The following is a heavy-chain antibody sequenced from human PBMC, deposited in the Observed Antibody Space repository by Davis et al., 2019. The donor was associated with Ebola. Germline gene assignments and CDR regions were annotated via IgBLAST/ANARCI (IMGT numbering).Heavy chain of an antibody. V-gene: IGHV3-7*01. CDR3: AQVMVRGVIIFDY. CDR2: IKQDGSEK. Sequence: GESLKISCVASGFTFSNFWMSWVRQAPGKGLEWVANIKQDGSEKYYVDSVKGRFTISRDNAKNSLYLQMNSLRAEDTAVYYCAQVMVRGVIIFDYWGQGTLVTVSS. CDR1: GFTFSNFW. D-gene: IGHD3-10*01. J-gene: IGHJ4*02.